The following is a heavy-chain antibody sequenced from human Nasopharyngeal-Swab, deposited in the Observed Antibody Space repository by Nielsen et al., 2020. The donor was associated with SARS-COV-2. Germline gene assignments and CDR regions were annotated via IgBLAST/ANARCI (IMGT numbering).Heavy chain of an antibody. J-gene: IGHJ4*02. CDR3: AKDPGYDSSGYYYWASLMDY. CDR1: GFTSSSYA. CDR2: ISGSGGST. Sequence: GGSLRLSFAASGFTSSSYAMSWVRQAPGKGLEWVSAISGSGGSTYYADSVKGRFTISRDNSKNTLYLQMNSLRAEDTAVYYCAKDPGYDSSGYYYWASLMDYWGQGTLVTVSS. D-gene: IGHD3-22*01. V-gene: IGHV3-23*01.